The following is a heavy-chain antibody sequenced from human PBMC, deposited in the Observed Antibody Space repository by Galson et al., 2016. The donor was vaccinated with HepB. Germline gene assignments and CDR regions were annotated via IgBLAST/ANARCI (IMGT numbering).Heavy chain of an antibody. Sequence: SLRLSCAASGFTFSSFAMSWVRRVPGKGLEWVSAISGRGVRIRYAESVKGRFIISRDNSKNTLDVEMKSLRVEDTAVYYCAKEGWFGELLYGHFDFWGQGTLVTVSS. CDR3: AKEGWFGELLYGHFDF. CDR1: GFTFSSFA. J-gene: IGHJ4*02. V-gene: IGHV3-23*01. CDR2: ISGRGVRI. D-gene: IGHD3-10*01.